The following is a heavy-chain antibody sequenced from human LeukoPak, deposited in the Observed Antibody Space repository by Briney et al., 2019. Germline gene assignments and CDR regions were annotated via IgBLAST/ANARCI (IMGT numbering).Heavy chain of an antibody. V-gene: IGHV4-59*12. D-gene: IGHD3-10*01. CDR3: ARERAWFGELSLNDY. J-gene: IGHJ4*02. CDR2: IYYSGST. CDR1: GGSISSYY. Sequence: SETLSLTCTVSGGSISSYYWSWIRQPPGKGLEWIGYIYYSGSTNYNPSLKSRVTISVDTSKNQFTLKLSSVTAADTAVYYCARERAWFGELSLNDYWGQGTLVTVSS.